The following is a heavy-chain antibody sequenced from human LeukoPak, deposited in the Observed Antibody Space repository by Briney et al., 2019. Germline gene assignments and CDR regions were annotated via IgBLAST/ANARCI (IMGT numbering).Heavy chain of an antibody. J-gene: IGHJ4*02. D-gene: IGHD3-3*01. CDR3: ARDRGFGVVTPIDY. CDR1: GFTFSSYA. CDR2: ISGSGGST. V-gene: IGHV3-23*01. Sequence: GGSLRLSCAASGFTFSSYAMSWVRQAPGKGLEWVPAISGSGGSTYYADSVKGRFTISRDNSKNTLYLQTNSLRAEDTAVYYCARDRGFGVVTPIDYWGQGTLVTVSS.